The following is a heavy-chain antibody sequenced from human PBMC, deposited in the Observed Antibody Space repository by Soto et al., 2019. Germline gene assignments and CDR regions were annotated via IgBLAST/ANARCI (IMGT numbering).Heavy chain of an antibody. CDR2: IKHDGSEK. CDR3: ARGHYSNAL. V-gene: IGHV3-7*01. Sequence: GGSLRLSCVASGFTFSSFWLSWVRQAPGEGLEWVANIKHDGSEKYYVDSVKGRFTISRDNAKNSLYRHMNSLRAEGSALCYCARGHYSNALGGQGTLVTVSS. D-gene: IGHD4-4*01. J-gene: IGHJ1*01. CDR1: GFTFSSFW.